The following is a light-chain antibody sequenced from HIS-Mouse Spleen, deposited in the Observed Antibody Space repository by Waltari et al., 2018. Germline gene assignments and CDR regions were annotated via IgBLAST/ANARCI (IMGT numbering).Light chain of an antibody. J-gene: IGLJ1*01. CDR3: SSYAGSNNLGV. CDR2: EVS. V-gene: IGLV2-8*01. Sequence: QSALTQPPSASGSPGQSVTISCTGTSSDLGGYNYVSWYQQHPGKAPKLMIYEVSKRPSGVPDRFSGSKSGYTASLTVSGLQAEDEADYYCSSYAGSNNLGVFGTGTKVTVL. CDR1: SSDLGGYNY.